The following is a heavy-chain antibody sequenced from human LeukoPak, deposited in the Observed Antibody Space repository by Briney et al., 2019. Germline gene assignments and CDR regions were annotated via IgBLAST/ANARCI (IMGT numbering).Heavy chain of an antibody. CDR1: GYTFTDYF. D-gene: IGHD6-19*01. Sequence: ASVKVSCKASGYTFTDYFMHWVRQATGQGLEWMGWINPNSGGTKYAQNFQGRVTVTRDTSISTAYMELNRLTSDDTAVYYCATTYSSGRFFHYWGQGTLVTVSS. CDR3: ATTYSSGRFFHY. J-gene: IGHJ4*02. CDR2: INPNSGGT. V-gene: IGHV1-2*02.